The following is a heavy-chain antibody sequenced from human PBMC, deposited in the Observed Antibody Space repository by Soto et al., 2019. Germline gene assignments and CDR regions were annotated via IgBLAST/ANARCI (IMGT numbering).Heavy chain of an antibody. CDR1: GFTFSSDA. D-gene: IGHD5-12*01. CDR2: ISYDGSNK. CDR3: ARDRRYSGYGNNWFDP. J-gene: IGHJ5*02. Sequence: GGSLRLSCAASGFTFSSDAMHWVRQAPGKGLGWVAVISYDGSNKYYADSVKGRFTISRDNSKNTLYLQMNSLRAEDTAVYYCARDRRYSGYGNNWFDPWGQGTLVTVSS. V-gene: IGHV3-30-3*01.